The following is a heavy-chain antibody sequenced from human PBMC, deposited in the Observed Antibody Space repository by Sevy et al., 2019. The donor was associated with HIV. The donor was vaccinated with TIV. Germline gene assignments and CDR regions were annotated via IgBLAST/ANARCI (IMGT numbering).Heavy chain of an antibody. J-gene: IGHJ4*02. V-gene: IGHV3-30-3*01. Sequence: GGSLRLSCAASGFTFTLYAIHWFRQAPGKGLEWVALISYSGTNKYYADSVKGRFTISRDDSKNTAYLQMNNLRTDDTAVYYCARVAVEYCTDDCYHRFDYWGQGTQVTVS. D-gene: IGHD2-21*02. CDR2: ISYSGTNK. CDR3: ARVAVEYCTDDCYHRFDY. CDR1: GFTFTLYA.